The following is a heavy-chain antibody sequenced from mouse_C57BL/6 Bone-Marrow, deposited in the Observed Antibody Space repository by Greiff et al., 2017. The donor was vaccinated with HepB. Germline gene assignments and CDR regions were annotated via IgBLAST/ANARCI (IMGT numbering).Heavy chain of an antibody. CDR1: GYTFTSYW. CDR3: AREVTTWNFDY. Sequence: VQLQQPGAELVKPGASVKLSCKASGYTFTSYWMQWVKQRPGQGLEWIGEIDPSDSYTNYNQKFKGKATLTVDTSSSTAYMQLSSLTSEDSAVYYCAREVTTWNFDYWGQGTTLTVSS. CDR2: IDPSDSYT. J-gene: IGHJ2*01. D-gene: IGHD2-2*01. V-gene: IGHV1-50*01.